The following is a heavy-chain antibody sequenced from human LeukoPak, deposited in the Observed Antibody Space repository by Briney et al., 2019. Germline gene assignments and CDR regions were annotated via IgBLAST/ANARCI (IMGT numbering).Heavy chain of an antibody. D-gene: IGHD4-11*01. CDR3: ARQPRATITTGFTEVYYYYYMGV. J-gene: IGHJ6*03. CDR1: GFTVSSNY. CDR2: VYSGGTT. V-gene: IGHV3-53*01. Sequence: GGSLRLSCAVSGFTVSSNYMSWVRQAPGKGLEWVSVVYSGGTTYYADSVKGRFTISRDNPKNTLYLQMNSLRAEDTAVYYCARQPRATITTGFTEVYYYYYMGVWGKGTTVTVSS.